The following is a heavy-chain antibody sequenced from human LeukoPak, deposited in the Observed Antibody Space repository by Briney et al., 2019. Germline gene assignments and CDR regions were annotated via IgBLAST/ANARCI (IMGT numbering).Heavy chain of an antibody. CDR3: ARDIGIWDY. D-gene: IGHD2-15*01. CDR1: GYTFTSYY. CDR2: INPSGGST. J-gene: IGHJ4*02. V-gene: IGHV1-46*01. Sequence: PGGSLRLSCAASGYTFTSYYMHWVRQAPGQGLEWMGIINPSGGSTSYAQKFQGRVTMTRDTSTSTVYMELSSLRSEDTAVYYCARDIGIWDYWGQGTLVTVSS.